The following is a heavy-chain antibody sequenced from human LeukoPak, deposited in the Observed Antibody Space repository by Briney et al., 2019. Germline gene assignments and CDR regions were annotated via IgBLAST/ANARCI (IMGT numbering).Heavy chain of an antibody. J-gene: IGHJ4*02. CDR3: ARGGFIVVVPAAMPGY. CDR1: GYTFIGYY. Sequence: ASVKVSCKTSGYTFIGYYMHWVRQAPGQGLEWMGWINPNSGGTNYAQKFQGRVTMTRDTSISTAYMELSRLRSDDTAVYYCARGGFIVVVPAAMPGYWGQGTLVTVSS. V-gene: IGHV1-2*02. CDR2: INPNSGGT. D-gene: IGHD2-2*01.